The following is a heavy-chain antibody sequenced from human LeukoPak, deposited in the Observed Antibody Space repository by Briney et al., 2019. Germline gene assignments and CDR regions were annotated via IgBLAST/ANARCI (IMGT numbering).Heavy chain of an antibody. Sequence: GGSLRLSCAASGFTFSNYAIYWIRQAPGKGLEWVSVISTDGNYKYYADSVEGRFAVSRDNSKNLVYLEMNSLRAEDTAVYYCAPQPVRRIKGYFDSWGQGALVTVSS. CDR2: ISTDGNYK. D-gene: IGHD1-14*01. CDR3: APQPVRRIKGYFDS. V-gene: IGHV3-30*09. J-gene: IGHJ4*02. CDR1: GFTFSNYA.